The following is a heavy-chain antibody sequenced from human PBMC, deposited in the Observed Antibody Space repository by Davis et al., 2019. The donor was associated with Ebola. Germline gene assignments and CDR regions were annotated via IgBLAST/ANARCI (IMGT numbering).Heavy chain of an antibody. CDR1: GYTFTSYG. CDR3: ARDCSSTSCYGAFDI. V-gene: IGHV1-18*01. Sequence: VKVSCKASGYTFTSYGISWVRQAPGQGLEWMGWISAYNGNTNYAQKLQGRVTMTTDTSTSTAYMELRSLRSDDTAVYYCARDCSSTSCYGAFDIWGQGTMVTVSS. CDR2: ISAYNGNT. D-gene: IGHD2-2*01. J-gene: IGHJ3*02.